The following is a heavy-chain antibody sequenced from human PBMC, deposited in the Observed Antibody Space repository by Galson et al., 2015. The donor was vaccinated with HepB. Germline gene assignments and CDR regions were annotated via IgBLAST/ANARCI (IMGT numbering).Heavy chain of an antibody. CDR1: GYSFTSYW. J-gene: IGHJ3*02. D-gene: IGHD6-13*01. CDR3: ARWDLIAAAGLHDAFDI. Sequence: QSGAEVKKPGESLKISCKGSGYSFTSYWIGWVRQMPGKGLEWMGIIYPGDSDTRYSPSFQGQVTISADKSISTAYLQWSSLKASDTAMYYCARWDLIAAAGLHDAFDIWGQGTMVTVSS. CDR2: IYPGDSDT. V-gene: IGHV5-51*03.